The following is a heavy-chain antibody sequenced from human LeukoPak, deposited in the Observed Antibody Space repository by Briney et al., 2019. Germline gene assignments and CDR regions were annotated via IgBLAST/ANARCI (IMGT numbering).Heavy chain of an antibody. J-gene: IGHJ4*02. CDR3: ARERLGYYDRSGLDY. Sequence: SETLSLTCTVSGGSISSYYWNWLRQPPGKGLEWIGYIYYSGSTNYNPSLQSRVTTSVDTSKNQFSLKLSSVTAADTAVYYCARERLGYYDRSGLDYWGQGTLVTVSS. V-gene: IGHV4-59*01. CDR1: GGSISSYY. CDR2: IYYSGST. D-gene: IGHD3-22*01.